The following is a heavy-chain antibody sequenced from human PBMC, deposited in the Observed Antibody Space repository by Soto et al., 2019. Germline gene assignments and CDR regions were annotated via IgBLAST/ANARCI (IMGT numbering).Heavy chain of an antibody. V-gene: IGHV3-21*01. J-gene: IGHJ6*03. D-gene: IGHD6-13*01. CDR3: ASRPEQQLDWGYYYYYYMDV. Sequence: EVQLVESGGGLVKPGGSLRLSCAASGFTFSSYSMNWVRQAPGKGLEWVSSISSSSSYIYYADSVKGRFTISRDNAKNSLYLQMNSLRAQDTAVYYCASRPEQQLDWGYYYYYYMDVWGKGTTVTVSS. CDR1: GFTFSSYS. CDR2: ISSSSSYI.